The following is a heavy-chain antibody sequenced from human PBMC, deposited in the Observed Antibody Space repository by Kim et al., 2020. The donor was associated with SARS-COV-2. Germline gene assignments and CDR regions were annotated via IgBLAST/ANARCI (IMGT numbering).Heavy chain of an antibody. Sequence: SVKSRFTISRDKSKTPLFLQKNNLRAEDTAVYYCANAARFQDLPFRHWGQGTLVTVSS. J-gene: IGHJ1*01. D-gene: IGHD3-16*01. V-gene: IGHV3-23*01. CDR3: ANAARFQDLPFRH.